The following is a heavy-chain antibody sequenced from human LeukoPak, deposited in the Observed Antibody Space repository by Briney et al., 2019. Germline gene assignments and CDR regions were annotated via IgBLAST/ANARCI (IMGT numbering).Heavy chain of an antibody. J-gene: IGHJ4*02. CDR2: ISNSGVSR. CDR3: AKGEFGSGWPN. CDR1: GFTFSCYA. Sequence: GGSLRLSCAASGFTFSCYAMIWVRQAPRKGLEWVSGISNSGVSRDYADSVKGRFTISRDNSKNTLYLQMNSLRAEDTAVYYCAKGEFGSGWPNWGQGTLVTVSS. V-gene: IGHV3-23*01. D-gene: IGHD6-19*01.